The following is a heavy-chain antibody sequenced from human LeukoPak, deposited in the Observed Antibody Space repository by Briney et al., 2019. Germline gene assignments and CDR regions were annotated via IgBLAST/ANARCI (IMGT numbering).Heavy chain of an antibody. Sequence: GGSLRLSCAASGFTFSSYSMNWVRQAPGKGLEWVSYISTGSSTIYYADSVKGRFTISRDNAKNSLYLQMNSLRAEDTAVYYCAREGWKRTIDYWGQGTLVTVSS. D-gene: IGHD1-1*01. CDR2: ISTGSSTI. J-gene: IGHJ4*02. CDR1: GFTFSSYS. V-gene: IGHV3-48*01. CDR3: AREGWKRTIDY.